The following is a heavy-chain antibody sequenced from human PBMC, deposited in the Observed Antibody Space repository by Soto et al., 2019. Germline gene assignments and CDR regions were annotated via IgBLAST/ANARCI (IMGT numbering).Heavy chain of an antibody. CDR3: TRDRGLFCSSSSCYTDDAFDI. J-gene: IGHJ3*02. CDR1: GFTFGDYA. D-gene: IGHD2-2*02. CDR2: IRSKAYGGTT. Sequence: PGGSLRLSCTASGFTFGDYAMSWVRQAPGKGLEWVGFIRSKAYGGTTEYAASVKGRFTISRDDSKSIAYLQMNSLKTEDTGVYYCTRDRGLFCSSSSCYTDDAFDIWGQGTTVTVSS. V-gene: IGHV3-49*04.